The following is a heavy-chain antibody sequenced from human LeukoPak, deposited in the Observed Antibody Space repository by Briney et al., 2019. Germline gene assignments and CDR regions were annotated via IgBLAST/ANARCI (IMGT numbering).Heavy chain of an antibody. V-gene: IGHV1-2*02. CDR1: GYTFTGYY. Sequence: ASVRVSCKASGYTFTGYYMHWVRQAPGQGLEWMGWTNPNSGGTNYAQKFQGRVTMTRDTSISTAYMELSRLRSDDTAVYYCAITVTSQLLWYLNDAFDIWGQGTMVTVSS. D-gene: IGHD2-2*01. CDR3: AITVTSQLLWYLNDAFDI. J-gene: IGHJ3*02. CDR2: TNPNSGGT.